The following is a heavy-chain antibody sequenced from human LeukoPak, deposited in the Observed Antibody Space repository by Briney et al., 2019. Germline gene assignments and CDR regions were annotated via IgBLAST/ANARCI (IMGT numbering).Heavy chain of an antibody. CDR3: ARDGRGIAARGRDYYYYYMDV. D-gene: IGHD6-6*01. CDR1: GGSISSYY. V-gene: IGHV4-4*07. J-gene: IGHJ6*03. CDR2: IYTSGST. Sequence: SETLSLTCTVSGGSISSYYWSWIRQPAGKGLEWIGRIYTSGSTNYNPSLKSRVTMSVDTSKNQFSLKLSSVTAADTAVYYCARDGRGIAARGRDYYYYYMDVWGKGTTVTVSS.